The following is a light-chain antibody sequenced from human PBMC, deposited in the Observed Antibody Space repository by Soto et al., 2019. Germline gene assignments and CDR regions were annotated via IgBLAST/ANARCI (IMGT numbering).Light chain of an antibody. CDR3: QQYKTFLGT. CDR2: KAS. Sequence: DIQMTQSPSTLSASVGDRVTITCRASQTVSSWLAWYQQKPGKAPKLLIYKASSLESVVPSRFSGSGSGTEFTLTISSLQPDDFATYYCQQYKTFLGTFVQGTKVEI. J-gene: IGKJ1*01. V-gene: IGKV1-5*03. CDR1: QTVSSW.